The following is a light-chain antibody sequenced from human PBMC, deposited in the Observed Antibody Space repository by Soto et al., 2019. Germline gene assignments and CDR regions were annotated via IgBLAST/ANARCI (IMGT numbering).Light chain of an antibody. CDR3: SSYTSSAPFYV. CDR1: STDVDGYDY. V-gene: IGLV2-14*03. Sequence: QSALTQPASVSGSPGQSITLSCPGASTDVDGYDYVSWYQQHPGQAPKLMIYDVNNRPSGVSYRFSGSKSGDTASLTISGLQAEDDADYYCSSYTSSAPFYVFGTGTKLTVL. J-gene: IGLJ1*01. CDR2: DVN.